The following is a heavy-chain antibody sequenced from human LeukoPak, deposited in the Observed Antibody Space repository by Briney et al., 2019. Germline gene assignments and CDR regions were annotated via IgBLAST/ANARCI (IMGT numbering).Heavy chain of an antibody. CDR2: INQDGSEK. CDR3: ARAVTSTEGY. J-gene: IGHJ4*02. V-gene: IGHV3-7*03. CDR1: GFTFTTYW. Sequence: PGGSLRLSCAASGFTFTTYWMTWVRQAPGKGLEWVASINQDGSEKYYVDSVKGRFTFSRDNAQKSLYLEMKSLSAKDTAVYYCARAVTSTEGYWGQGTLVTVSS.